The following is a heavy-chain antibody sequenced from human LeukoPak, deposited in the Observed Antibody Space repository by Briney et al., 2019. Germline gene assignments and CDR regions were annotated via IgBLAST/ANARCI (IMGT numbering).Heavy chain of an antibody. CDR2: INPSDGSI. J-gene: IGHJ6*02. CDR1: GYTFTSHW. CDR3: ARDIVVVTAIPSLDYYYYGMDV. D-gene: IGHD2-21*02. Sequence: ASVKVSCKASGYTFTSHWIQWVRQAPGQGLEWLGLINPSDGSIAYAHRFQGRVTMTRDTSTSIVYMELSSLRSEDTAVYYCARDIVVVTAIPSLDYYYYGMDVWGQGTTVTVSS. V-gene: IGHV1-46*01.